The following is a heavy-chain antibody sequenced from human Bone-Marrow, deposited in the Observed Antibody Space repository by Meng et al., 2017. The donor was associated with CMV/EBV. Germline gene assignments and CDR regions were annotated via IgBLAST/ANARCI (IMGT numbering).Heavy chain of an antibody. J-gene: IGHJ4*02. D-gene: IGHD2-21*01. V-gene: IGHV3-66*02. CDR3: ARGSLIAQGKDY. CDR1: GFTFSSYA. CDR2: IYSGGST. Sequence: GEALKISCAASGFTFSSYAMSWVRQAPGKGLEWVSVIYSGGSTYYADSVKGRFTISRDNSKNTLYLQMNSLRAEDTAVYYCARGSLIAQGKDYWGQGTLVTVSS.